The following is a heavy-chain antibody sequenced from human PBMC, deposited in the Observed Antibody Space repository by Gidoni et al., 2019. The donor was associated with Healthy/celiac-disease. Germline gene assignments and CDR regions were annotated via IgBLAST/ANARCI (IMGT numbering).Heavy chain of an antibody. Sequence: EVQLLESGGGLVQPGGSLRLSCAASGFTFSSYAMSWVRQAPGQGLEWVAAISGSGGSTYYADSVKGRFTISRDNSKNTLYLQMNSLRAEDTAVYYCAKGHGDYHYFDYWGQGTLVTVSS. CDR1: GFTFSSYA. V-gene: IGHV3-23*01. CDR3: AKGHGDYHYFDY. CDR2: ISGSGGST. D-gene: IGHD4-17*01. J-gene: IGHJ4*02.